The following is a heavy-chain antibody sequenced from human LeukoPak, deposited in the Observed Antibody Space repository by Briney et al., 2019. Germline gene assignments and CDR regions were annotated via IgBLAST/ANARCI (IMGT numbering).Heavy chain of an antibody. CDR1: GYTFTSFD. Sequence: ASVKVFCKTSGYTFTSFDINWVRQATGQGLEWLGWMNPYTHKTGYAQKFQGRVTFTGDTSIRTAYMEVSNLTSEDTAVYYCARAPSPYYYDSSAYYSDYWGQGTLVTVSS. CDR2: MNPYTHKT. CDR3: ARAPSPYYYDSSAYYSDY. J-gene: IGHJ4*02. V-gene: IGHV1-8*03. D-gene: IGHD3-22*01.